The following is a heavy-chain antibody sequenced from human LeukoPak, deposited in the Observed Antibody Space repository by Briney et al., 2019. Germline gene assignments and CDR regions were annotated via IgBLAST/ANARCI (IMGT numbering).Heavy chain of an antibody. J-gene: IGHJ4*02. D-gene: IGHD1-1*01. CDR1: GGSISSYY. CDR2: IYISGST. V-gene: IGHV4-4*07. Sequence: PSETLSLTCTVSGGSISSYYWSWIRQPAGKGLEWIGRIYISGSTNYNPSLKSRVTMSVDTSKNQFSLKLSSVSAADTAVYYCARDRGTWNDDGFDYWGQGTLVTVSS. CDR3: ARDRGTWNDDGFDY.